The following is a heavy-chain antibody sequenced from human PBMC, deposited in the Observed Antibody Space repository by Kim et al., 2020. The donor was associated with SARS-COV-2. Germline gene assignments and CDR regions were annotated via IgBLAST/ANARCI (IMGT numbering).Heavy chain of an antibody. D-gene: IGHD6-19*01. J-gene: IGHJ6*02. V-gene: IGHV3-30*18. CDR2: ISYDGTNE. Sequence: GGSLRLSCVASGSTFSTYSMYWVRQAPGKGLEWVALISYDGTNEFYADSVKGRFTVSRDNSKNTVFLEMNSLKMEDTAVYYCAKDVRQFQRAVRGGMDVWGPGTTVSVSS. CDR3: AKDVRQFQRAVRGGMDV. CDR1: GSTFSTYS.